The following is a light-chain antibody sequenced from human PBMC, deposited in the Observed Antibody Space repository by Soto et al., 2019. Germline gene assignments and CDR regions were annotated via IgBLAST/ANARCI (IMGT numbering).Light chain of an antibody. CDR3: QQSYRYLFT. V-gene: IGKV1-39*01. CDR1: QSISSY. CDR2: AAS. Sequence: DIQMTQSPSSLSASVGDRVTITCRASQSISSYLNWYQQKPGKAPKLLIYAASSLQSGVPSRFSGSGSGTDFTLTISRLQHEDFATYYCQQSYRYLFTFGPGTKVDIK. J-gene: IGKJ3*01.